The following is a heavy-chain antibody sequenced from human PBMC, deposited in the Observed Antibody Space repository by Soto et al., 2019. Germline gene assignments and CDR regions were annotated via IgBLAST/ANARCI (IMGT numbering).Heavy chain of an antibody. CDR3: ARDSGTGWFDP. J-gene: IGHJ5*02. CDR1: GYTFTSYY. Sequence: ATVKVSCKASGYTFTSYYMHWVRQAPGQGLEWMGIINPSGGSTSYAQKFQGRVTMTRDTSTSTVYMELSSLRSEDTAVYYCARDSGTGWFDPWGQGTLVTVSS. CDR2: INPSGGST. V-gene: IGHV1-46*01. D-gene: IGHD6-13*01.